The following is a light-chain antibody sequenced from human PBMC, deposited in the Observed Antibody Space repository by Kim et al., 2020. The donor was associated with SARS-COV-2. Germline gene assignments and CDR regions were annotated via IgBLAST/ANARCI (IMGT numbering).Light chain of an antibody. CDR2: DAS. CDR1: QSVGKNY. V-gene: IGKV3-20*01. J-gene: IGKJ4*01. Sequence: EIVLTQSPGTLSLSPGERAILSCSASQSVGKNYLAWYQQKPGQAPRLLIYDASTRATGTPDRFSGSVSGTDFTLTISRLEPEDFAVYHCHQYAASPLTFGGGTKVDIK. CDR3: HQYAASPLT.